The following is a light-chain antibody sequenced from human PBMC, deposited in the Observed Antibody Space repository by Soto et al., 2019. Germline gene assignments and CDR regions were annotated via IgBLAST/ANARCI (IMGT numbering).Light chain of an antibody. CDR3: QQYSTSPWT. Sequence: EIVMTQSPATLSVSPGERATLSCRASQSVGSDLAWYQQKPGQAPRLVIYGASSRATGIPDRFSGSGSGTGFTLTISRMEPEDFAVYYCQQYSTSPWTFGQGTKVDIK. CDR2: GAS. J-gene: IGKJ1*01. CDR1: QSVGSD. V-gene: IGKV3-20*01.